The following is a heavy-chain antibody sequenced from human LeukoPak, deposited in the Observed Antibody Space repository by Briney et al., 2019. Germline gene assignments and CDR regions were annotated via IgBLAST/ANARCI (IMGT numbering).Heavy chain of an antibody. Sequence: ASVKVSCKASGYTFTTYYMHWVRQAPGQGLEWMGRVVPMFGIRNYPQTFRGRVNITADKATNTVYMELRSLRAEDTAIYYCATEPSRSYSFDHLDFWGLGTPVTVSS. CDR1: GYTFTTYY. V-gene: IGHV1-46*01. CDR3: ATEPSRSYSFDHLDF. J-gene: IGHJ4*02. CDR2: VVPMFGIR. D-gene: IGHD5-12*01.